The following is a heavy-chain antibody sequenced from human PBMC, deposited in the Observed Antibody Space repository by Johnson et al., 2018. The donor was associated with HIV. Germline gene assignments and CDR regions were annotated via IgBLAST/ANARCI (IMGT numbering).Heavy chain of an antibody. CDR2: IGTAGDT. J-gene: IGHJ3*02. CDR1: GFTVSSNY. Sequence: VQLVESGGGLIQPGGSLRLSCAASGFTVSSNYMSWVRQAPGKGLEWVSVIGTAGDTYYPGPVKGRFTISRENAKNSLYLQMNSLRAEDTALYYCARGGDYYDSNAAFDIWGQGTMVTVSS. V-gene: IGHV3-53*01. CDR3: ARGGDYYDSNAAFDI. D-gene: IGHD3-22*01.